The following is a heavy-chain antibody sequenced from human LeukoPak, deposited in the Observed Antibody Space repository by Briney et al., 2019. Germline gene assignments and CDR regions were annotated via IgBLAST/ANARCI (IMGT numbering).Heavy chain of an antibody. Sequence: PGRSLRLSCAASGFTFSSYGMHWVRQAPGKGLEWVAVIWYDGSNKYYADSVKGRFTISRDNSKNTLYLQMSSLRAEDTAVYYCARDKGIAVAGSDYWGQGTLVTVSS. V-gene: IGHV3-33*01. CDR2: IWYDGSNK. J-gene: IGHJ4*02. CDR1: GFTFSSYG. CDR3: ARDKGIAVAGSDY. D-gene: IGHD6-19*01.